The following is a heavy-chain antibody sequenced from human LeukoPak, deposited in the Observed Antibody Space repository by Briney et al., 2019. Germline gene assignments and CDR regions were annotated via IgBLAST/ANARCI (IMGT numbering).Heavy chain of an antibody. J-gene: IGHJ3*02. CDR3: ARETGYSSSWTEFDI. CDR2: ISSSSSYI. D-gene: IGHD6-13*01. V-gene: IGHV3-21*01. Sequence: PGRSLRLSCAASGFTFSSYSMNWVRQAPGKGLEWVSSISSSSSYIYYADSVKGRFTISRDNAKNSLYLQMNSLRAEDTAVYYCARETGYSSSWTEFDIWGQGTMVTVSS. CDR1: GFTFSSYS.